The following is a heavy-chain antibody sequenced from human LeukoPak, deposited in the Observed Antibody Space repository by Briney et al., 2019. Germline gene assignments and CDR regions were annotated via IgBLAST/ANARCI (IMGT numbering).Heavy chain of an antibody. D-gene: IGHD2-2*01. J-gene: IGHJ6*04. V-gene: IGHV4-61*02. CDR2: IQTSGNT. Sequence: SQTLSLTCTVSGGSISGGSYYWNWIRQPAGKGLEWVGRIQTSGNTNYNPSLKSRVTISVDTSKNQFSLKLSSVTAADTAVYYCARDFKAVPAAMDVWGKGTTVTVSS. CDR3: ARDFKAVPAAMDV. CDR1: GGSISGGSYY.